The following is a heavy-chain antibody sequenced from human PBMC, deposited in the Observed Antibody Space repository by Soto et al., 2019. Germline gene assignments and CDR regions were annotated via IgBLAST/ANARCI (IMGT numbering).Heavy chain of an antibody. Sequence: QVQLQESGPGLVKPSETLSLTCTVSGGSVSSGTYYWSWIRQPPGKGLEWIAYINYSGSTNYNPSLKSRVTISVDTSKNQFSRRLSSVTAADTGVYYCVREMGGNAPIRNWFDPWGQGTLVTVSS. V-gene: IGHV4-61*01. CDR2: INYSGST. D-gene: IGHD5-12*01. CDR1: GGSVSSGTYY. J-gene: IGHJ5*02. CDR3: VREMGGNAPIRNWFDP.